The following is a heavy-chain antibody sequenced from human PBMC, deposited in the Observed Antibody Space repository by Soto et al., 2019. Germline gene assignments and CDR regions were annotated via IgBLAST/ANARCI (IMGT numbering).Heavy chain of an antibody. CDR3: ARADWLWNWFDP. J-gene: IGHJ5*02. D-gene: IGHD3-9*01. Sequence: PSETLSLTCTVSGGSISSGGYYWSWIRQHPGKGLEWIGYIYYSGSTYYNPSLKSRVTISVDTSKNQFSLKLSSVTAADTAVYYCARADWLWNWFDPWGQGTLVTVSS. CDR1: GGSISSGGYY. CDR2: IYYSGST. V-gene: IGHV4-31*03.